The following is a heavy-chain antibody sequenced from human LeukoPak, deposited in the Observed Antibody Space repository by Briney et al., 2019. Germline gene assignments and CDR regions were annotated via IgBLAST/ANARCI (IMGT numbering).Heavy chain of an antibody. D-gene: IGHD2-21*02. CDR2: ISGGGDIT. Sequence: SGGSLRLSCAASGFNFANHAMSWVRQTPGKGLEWVSAISGGGDITYYADSVTGRFTISRDNSKDTLFLQMHSLRPGDTAVYYCVREDTPATANWGQGTLVTISS. V-gene: IGHV3-23*01. CDR1: GFNFANHA. J-gene: IGHJ4*02. CDR3: VREDTPATAN.